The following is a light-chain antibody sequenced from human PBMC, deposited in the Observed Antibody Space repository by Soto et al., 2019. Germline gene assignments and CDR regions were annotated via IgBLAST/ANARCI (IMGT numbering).Light chain of an antibody. CDR3: QQANSFPIT. CDR1: QSISSR. Sequence: DIQMTQSPSTLSASVGDRVTITCRASQSISSRLAWYQQKPGKAPNLLIYKASSLESGVPSRFSGSGSGTDFTLTISSLQPEDFATYYCQQANSFPITFGQGTRLEI. J-gene: IGKJ5*01. V-gene: IGKV1-5*03. CDR2: KAS.